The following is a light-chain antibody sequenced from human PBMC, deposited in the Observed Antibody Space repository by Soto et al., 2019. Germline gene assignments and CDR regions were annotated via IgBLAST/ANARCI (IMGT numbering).Light chain of an antibody. Sequence: EIVLTHSPATLSLSAGERATLSCRASQSVSSNLAWYQQKPGQAPRLLIYGASNRATGIPDRFSGSGSGTDFTLTISRLEPEDFAVYYCQQYGSSGTFGQGTKVDIK. CDR1: QSVSSN. CDR2: GAS. J-gene: IGKJ1*01. V-gene: IGKV3-20*01. CDR3: QQYGSSGT.